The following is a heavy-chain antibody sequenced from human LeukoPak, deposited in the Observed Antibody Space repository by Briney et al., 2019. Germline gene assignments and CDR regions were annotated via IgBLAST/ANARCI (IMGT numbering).Heavy chain of an antibody. Sequence: SETLSLTCTVSGGSISSYYGSWIRQPPGRGLEWIGYIYYSGSTNYNPSLQSRVTISVDTSKNQFSLKLSSVTAADTAVYYCARGGGSGWYPNWFDPWGQGTLVTVSS. J-gene: IGHJ5*02. V-gene: IGHV4-59*01. CDR3: ARGGGSGWYPNWFDP. CDR1: GGSISSYY. D-gene: IGHD6-19*01. CDR2: IYYSGST.